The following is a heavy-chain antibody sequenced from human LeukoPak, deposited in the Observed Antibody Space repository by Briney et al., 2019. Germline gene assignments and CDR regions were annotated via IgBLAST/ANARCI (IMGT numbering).Heavy chain of an antibody. CDR3: ARALLYPPGAAGIDYYYMDV. D-gene: IGHD6-13*01. CDR2: INPNSGGT. CDR1: GYTFTGYY. J-gene: IGHJ6*03. Sequence: ASVKVSCKASGYTFTGYYMHWVRQAPGQGLEWMGWINPNSGGTNYAQKFQGRVTMTRDTSISTAYMELSRLRSDDTAVYYCARALLYPPGAAGIDYYYMDVWGKGTTVTISS. V-gene: IGHV1-2*02.